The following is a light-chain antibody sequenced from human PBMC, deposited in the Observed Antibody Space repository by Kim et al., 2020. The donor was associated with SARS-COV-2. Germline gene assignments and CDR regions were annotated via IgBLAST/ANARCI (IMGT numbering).Light chain of an antibody. CDR3: QQYDNLYT. CDR1: QDISNY. CDR2: DAS. J-gene: IGKJ2*01. V-gene: IGKV1-33*01. Sequence: LSASVGDRVTITCQASQDISNYLNWYQQKPGKAPKLLIYDASNLETGVPSRFSGSGSGTDFTFTISSLQPEDIATYYCQQYDNLYTFGQGTKLEIK.